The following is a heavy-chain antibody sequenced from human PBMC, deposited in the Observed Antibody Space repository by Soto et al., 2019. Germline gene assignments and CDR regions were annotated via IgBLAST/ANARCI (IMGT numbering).Heavy chain of an antibody. CDR1: GYTNTSYY. V-gene: IGHV1-46*01. J-gene: IGHJ4*02. CDR3: ASRIGMYYDSSGYYLFDY. Sequence: ASVKVSCKASGYTNTSYYMHWVRQDHEQGLEWMGIINPSGGSTSYAQKFQGRVTMTRDTSTSTVYMELSSLRSEDTAVYYCASRIGMYYDSSGYYLFDYWGQGTLVTVSS. CDR2: INPSGGST. D-gene: IGHD3-22*01.